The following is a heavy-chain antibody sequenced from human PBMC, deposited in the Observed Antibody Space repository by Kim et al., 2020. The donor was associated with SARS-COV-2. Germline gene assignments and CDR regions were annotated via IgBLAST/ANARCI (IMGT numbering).Heavy chain of an antibody. CDR1: GLTFTNYA. CDR3: AKDPTDCSGGDCYFKVGRLSSSFYYGMDV. CDR2: ISYDGNEE. J-gene: IGHJ6*02. V-gene: IGHV3-30*18. D-gene: IGHD2-21*01. Sequence: GGSLRLSCAVSGLTFTNYAFHWVRQAPGKGLEWVALISYDGNEEKYAESVKGRFTISRDNSKDTVSLQLSSLRAEDTAVYYCAKDPTDCSGGDCYFKVGRLSSSFYYGMDVWGQGTTVTVSS.